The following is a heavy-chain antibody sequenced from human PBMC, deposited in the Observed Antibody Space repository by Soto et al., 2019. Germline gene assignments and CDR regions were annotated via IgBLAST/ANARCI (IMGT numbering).Heavy chain of an antibody. V-gene: IGHV1-69*01. Sequence: QVQLVQSGAEVRKPGSSLRVSCKSSGATFSTTGISWVRQAPGQGLEWMGGIIPLFGTPKYARKFQGRVSITAVESTNTVYMELNSLRPDDAAVYYCARASRVRCGGDPCYRLDSSFDSWGQGSLVSVSS. CDR1: GATFSTTG. CDR3: ARASRVRCGGDPCYRLDSSFDS. D-gene: IGHD2-21*02. J-gene: IGHJ5*01. CDR2: IIPLFGTP.